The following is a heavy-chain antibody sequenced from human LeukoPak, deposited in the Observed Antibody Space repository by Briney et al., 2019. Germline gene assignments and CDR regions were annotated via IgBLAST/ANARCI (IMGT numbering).Heavy chain of an antibody. D-gene: IGHD1-26*01. CDR2: LYTGGNT. J-gene: IGHJ4*02. CDR3: AKSTEGYSGSYLFDY. Sequence: PGGSLRLSCAASGFTVSNNYMSWVRQAPGKGLECVSLLYTGGNTYFADSVKGRFTISRDNSKNTLYLQMNSLRAEDTAVYYCAKSTEGYSGSYLFDYWGQGTLVTVSS. V-gene: IGHV3-53*01. CDR1: GFTVSNNY.